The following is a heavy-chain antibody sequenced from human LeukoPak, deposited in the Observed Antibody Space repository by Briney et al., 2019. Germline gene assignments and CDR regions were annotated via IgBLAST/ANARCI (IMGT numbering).Heavy chain of an antibody. CDR3: ARALWFGETFPAY. CDR2: ISSSSSTI. CDR1: GLTISSYS. V-gene: IGHV3-48*01. J-gene: IGHJ4*02. Sequence: GGSLRLSCAASGLTISSYSMNWVRQAPGKGLQWVAYISSSSSTIYYADSVKGRFTISRDNAKNALYLQMNSLSAEDTAVYYCARALWFGETFPAYWGQGTLVTVSS. D-gene: IGHD3-10*01.